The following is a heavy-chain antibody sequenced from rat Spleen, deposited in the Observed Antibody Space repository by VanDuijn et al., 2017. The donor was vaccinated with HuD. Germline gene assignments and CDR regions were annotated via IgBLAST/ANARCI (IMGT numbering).Heavy chain of an antibody. CDR1: GFTFSDYA. CDR3: ATAGTRISRFAY. J-gene: IGHJ3*01. CDR2: IFTGGGRT. V-gene: IGHV5S10*01. D-gene: IGHD1-4*01. Sequence: EVQLVESGGGLVQPGNSLKLSCAASGFTFSDYAMAWVRQSPKKGLEWVATIFTGGGRTYYRDSVKGRFTISRDNAKNTLYLEMDSLRSDDTATYYCATAGTRISRFAYWGQGTLVTVSS.